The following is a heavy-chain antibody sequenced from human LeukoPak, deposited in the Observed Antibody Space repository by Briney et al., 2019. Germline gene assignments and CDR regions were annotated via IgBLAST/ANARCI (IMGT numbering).Heavy chain of an antibody. CDR2: IIPIFGTA. D-gene: IGHD3-10*01. J-gene: IGHJ6*04. CDR1: GGTFSSYA. V-gene: IGHV1-69*01. CDR3: ASSYSGYYYYGMDV. Sequence: SVKVSCKASGGTFSSYAISWVRQAPGPGLEWMGGIIPIFGTANYAQKFQGRVTITADESTSTAYMELSSLRSEDTAVYYCASSYSGYYYYGMDVWGKGTTVTVSS.